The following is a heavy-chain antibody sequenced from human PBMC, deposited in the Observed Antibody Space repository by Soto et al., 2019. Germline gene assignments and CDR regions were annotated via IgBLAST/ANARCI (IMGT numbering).Heavy chain of an antibody. CDR3: ARDRHQLALDY. Sequence: GGSLRLSCAASGFTVSVNYISWVRQAPGKGLEWVSLINSGGTTYYADSVKGRFTISRDNSKNTLYLQMNSLRAEDTAVYYCARDRHQLALDYRGQGTLVTVSS. CDR2: INSGGTT. D-gene: IGHD6-13*01. J-gene: IGHJ4*02. V-gene: IGHV3-66*01. CDR1: GFTVSVNY.